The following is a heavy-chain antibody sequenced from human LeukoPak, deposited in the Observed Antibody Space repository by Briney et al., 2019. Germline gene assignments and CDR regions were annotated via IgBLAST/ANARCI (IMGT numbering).Heavy chain of an antibody. V-gene: IGHV4-39*07. J-gene: IGHJ6*02. CDR1: GGSIRSSYYY. CDR2: IYDSGST. Sequence: SQTLSLTCTVSGGSIRSSYYYWGWIRQPPGKGLEWIGSIYDSGSTYYNPSLKSRVTISVDTSKNQFSLKLSSVTAADTAVYYCARGDPHYYYGMDVWGQGTTVTVSS. CDR3: ARGDPHYYYGMDV.